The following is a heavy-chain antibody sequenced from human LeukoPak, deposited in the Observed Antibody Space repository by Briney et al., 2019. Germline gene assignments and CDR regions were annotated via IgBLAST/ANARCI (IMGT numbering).Heavy chain of an antibody. Sequence: SETLSLTCTVSGGSISSHYWSWIRQPPGKGLEWIGYIYNSGSTNHNPSLKSRVTISLDTSKNQFSLNLSSVTAADTAVYYCARRFCSGGICYSGQGWFDPWGQGTLVTVSS. CDR3: ARRFCSGGICYSGQGWFDP. V-gene: IGHV4-59*08. D-gene: IGHD2-15*01. CDR1: GGSISSHY. J-gene: IGHJ5*02. CDR2: IYNSGST.